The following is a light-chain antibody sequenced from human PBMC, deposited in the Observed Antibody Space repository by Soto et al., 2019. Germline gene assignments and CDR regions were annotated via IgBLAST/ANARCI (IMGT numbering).Light chain of an antibody. CDR1: QTVSSVH. CDR2: DAP. Sequence: IACTQSPGTLSSSQGERDFLSCRASQTVSSVHLAWYQHKPGQAPRLLIYDAPNRATGIPARFSGSGSGTDFTLTITRLEPEDFAVYFCQQRISRPLTFGGGTEVDVK. CDR3: QQRISRPLT. V-gene: IGKV3D-20*02. J-gene: IGKJ4*01.